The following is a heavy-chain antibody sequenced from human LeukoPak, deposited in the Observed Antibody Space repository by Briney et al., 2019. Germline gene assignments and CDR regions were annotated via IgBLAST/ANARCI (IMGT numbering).Heavy chain of an antibody. J-gene: IGHJ4*02. CDR2: SASGGSS. V-gene: IGHV3-23*01. CDR3: AKATVTHLIDY. D-gene: IGHD4-17*01. Sequence: GGSLRLSCAASGFTSSSYAMNWVRQAPGKGLEWVPTSASGGSSYYADSVKGRFTISRDNSKNTLYLQMNSLGAEDTAVYYCAKATVTHLIDYWGQGTLVTVSS. CDR1: GFTSSSYA.